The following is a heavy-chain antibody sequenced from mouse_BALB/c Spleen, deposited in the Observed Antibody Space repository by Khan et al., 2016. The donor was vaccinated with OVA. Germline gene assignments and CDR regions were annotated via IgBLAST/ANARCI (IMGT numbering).Heavy chain of an antibody. CDR2: IIPNNGGT. D-gene: IGHD2-14*01. CDR1: GYTFTEYT. J-gene: IGHJ1*01. V-gene: IGHV1-26*01. Sequence: EVQLQQSGPELVKPGASVKISCKTSGYTFTEYTMHWVKQSHGKSLEWIGGIIPNNGGTSYNQKFKGKATLTVDKSSSTAFMDLRSLTSEDSAVYYCARGAYYRYDGYFDVWGAGTTVTVSS. CDR3: ARGAYYRYDGYFDV.